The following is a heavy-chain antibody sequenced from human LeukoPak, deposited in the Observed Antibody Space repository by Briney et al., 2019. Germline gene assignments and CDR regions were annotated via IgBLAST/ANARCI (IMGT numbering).Heavy chain of an antibody. CDR2: ISGNGGDI. J-gene: IGHJ4*02. CDR1: GFTFSDNY. Sequence: PGGSLRLSCAASGFTFSDNYMTWVRQAPGKGLEWLSYISGNGGDIQYADSVKGRFTISRDNSKNTLYLQMNSLRAEDTAVYYCAKDRGYYYDSSGSFDYWGQGTLVTVSS. V-gene: IGHV3-11*04. CDR3: AKDRGYYYDSSGSFDY. D-gene: IGHD3-22*01.